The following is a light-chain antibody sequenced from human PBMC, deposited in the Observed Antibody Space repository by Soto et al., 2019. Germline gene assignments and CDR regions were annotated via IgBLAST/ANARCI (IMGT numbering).Light chain of an antibody. J-gene: IGKJ2*01. CDR1: QTIRTY. V-gene: IGKV1-39*01. CDR2: AAS. CDR3: QQSHGIPYT. Sequence: DIQMTQSPSSLSASVGDRVTITCRASQTIRTYLNWYQQKPGKAPKLLIYAASTLQSGVPSRFSGSGSGTDFTLTINSLQPEDFATYYCQQSHGIPYTFGQGTKLEIK.